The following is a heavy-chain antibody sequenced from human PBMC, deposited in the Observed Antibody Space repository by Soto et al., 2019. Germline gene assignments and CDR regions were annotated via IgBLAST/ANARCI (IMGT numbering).Heavy chain of an antibody. J-gene: IGHJ4*02. CDR2: IYHSGST. Sequence: SETLSLTCAVSGGSISSGGYSWSWIRQPPGKGLEWIGEIYHSGSTNYNPSLKSRVTISVDKSKNQFSLKLSSVTAADTAVYYCASRTGIAAAGNRKPFDYWGQGTLVTVSS. V-gene: IGHV4-30-2*01. CDR1: GGSISSGGYS. CDR3: ASRTGIAAAGNRKPFDY. D-gene: IGHD6-13*01.